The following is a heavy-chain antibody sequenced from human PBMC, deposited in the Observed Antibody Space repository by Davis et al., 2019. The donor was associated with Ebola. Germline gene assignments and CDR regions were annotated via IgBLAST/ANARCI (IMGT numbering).Heavy chain of an antibody. CDR2: INPNSGNT. CDR3: ARGPELLWFGESNKELDY. D-gene: IGHD3-10*01. Sequence: ASVQVSCKASGYTFISYDSNWVRQAPGQALEWRGWINPNSGNTGYAQKFQGRVTMTRNTSISTAYMELSSLRSEDTAVYYCARGPELLWFGESNKELDYWGQRTLVTGSS. J-gene: IGHJ4*02. V-gene: IGHV1-8*01. CDR1: GYTFISYD.